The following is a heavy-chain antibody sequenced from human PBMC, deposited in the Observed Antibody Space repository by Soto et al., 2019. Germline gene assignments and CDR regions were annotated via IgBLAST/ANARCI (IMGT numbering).Heavy chain of an antibody. V-gene: IGHV1-69*13. J-gene: IGHJ6*02. CDR2: IIPIFGTA. Sequence: SVKVSCKASGGTFSSYSISWVRQAPGQGLEWMGGIIPIFGTANYAQKLQGRVTITADESTSTAYMELSSLRSEDTAVYYCARDPGVHYDFWSGYPNYYYYYGMDVWGQGTTVTVSS. CDR3: ARDPGVHYDFWSGYPNYYYYYGMDV. D-gene: IGHD3-3*01. CDR1: GGTFSSYS.